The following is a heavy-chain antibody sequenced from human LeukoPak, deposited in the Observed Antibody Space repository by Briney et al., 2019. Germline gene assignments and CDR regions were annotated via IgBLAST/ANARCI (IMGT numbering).Heavy chain of an antibody. CDR2: IIPIFGTA. D-gene: IGHD1/OR15-1a*01. CDR3: ARFGTGADTSFMYV. V-gene: IGHV1-69*05. Sequence: GASVKVSCKASGGTFSSYAISWVRQAPGQGLEWMGGIIPIFGTANYAQKFQGRVTITTDESTSTAYMELSSLRSEDTALYYCARFGTGADTSFMYVWGKGTTVTVSS. J-gene: IGHJ6*03. CDR1: GGTFSSYA.